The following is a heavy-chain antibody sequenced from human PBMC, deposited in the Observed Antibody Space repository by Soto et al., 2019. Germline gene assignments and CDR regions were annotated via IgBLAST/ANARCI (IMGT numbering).Heavy chain of an antibody. J-gene: IGHJ4*01. D-gene: IGHD2-21*01. CDR2: IWYDASNK. CDR1: GFTFSSYG. CDR3: ARGTTPMIMVKTSLDF. Sequence: PGGSLRLSCAASGFTFSSYGMHWVRQAPGRGLEWLAAIWYDASNKLYADSVKGRFTISRDNSKNTMYLQMNSLRVDDTAVYYCARGTTPMIMVKTSLDFWGHGTLVTVSS. V-gene: IGHV3-33*01.